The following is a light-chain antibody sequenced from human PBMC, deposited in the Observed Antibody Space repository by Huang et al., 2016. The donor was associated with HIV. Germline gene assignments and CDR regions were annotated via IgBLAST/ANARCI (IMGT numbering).Light chain of an antibody. V-gene: IGKV1-33*01. CDR2: GTS. J-gene: IGKJ2*01. Sequence: DIQMTQSPSSLSESVGDRVIITCQASQAINGHLNWYQQKPDQAPKLLNSGTSYLETGVKTRFSGSGAGTGFSLTITSQQAEDTATYYCQQYDNLYTFGPGTKLEIK. CDR3: QQYDNLYT. CDR1: QAINGH.